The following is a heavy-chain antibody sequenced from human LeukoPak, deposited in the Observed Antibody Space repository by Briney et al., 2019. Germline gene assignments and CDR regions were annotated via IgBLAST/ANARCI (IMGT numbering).Heavy chain of an antibody. Sequence: GGSLRLSCAASGFTVSSNYMSWVRQAPGKGLEWVSVIYSGGSTYYAVSVKGRFTISRDNSKNTLYLQMNSLRAEDTAVYYCAKDLTGTTTVWGQGTLVTVSS. CDR1: GFTVSSNY. J-gene: IGHJ4*02. D-gene: IGHD1-7*01. CDR3: AKDLTGTTTV. CDR2: IYSGGST. V-gene: IGHV3-53*01.